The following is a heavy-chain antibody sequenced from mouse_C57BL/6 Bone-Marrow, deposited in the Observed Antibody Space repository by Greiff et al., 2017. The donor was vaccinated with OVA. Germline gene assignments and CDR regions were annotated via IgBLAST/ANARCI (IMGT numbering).Heavy chain of an antibody. V-gene: IGHV1-55*01. CDR2: IYPGSGST. Sequence: QVQLQQSGAELVKPGASVKMSCKASGYTFTSYWITWVKQRPGQGLEWIGDIYPGSGSTNYNEKFKSKATLTVDTSSSTAYMQLSSLTSEDSAVYYCARGGTVPYAMDYWGQGTSVTVSS. J-gene: IGHJ4*01. CDR1: GYTFTSYW. CDR3: ARGGTVPYAMDY. D-gene: IGHD1-1*01.